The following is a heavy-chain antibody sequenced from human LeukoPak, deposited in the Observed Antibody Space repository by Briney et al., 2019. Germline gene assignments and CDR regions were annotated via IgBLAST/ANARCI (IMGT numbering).Heavy chain of an antibody. CDR3: AKDRPSVGFDP. CDR1: GFTFDDYG. J-gene: IGHJ5*02. CDR2: INWNGGST. V-gene: IGHV3-20*04. D-gene: IGHD1-26*01. Sequence: GGSLRLSCAASGFTFDDYGMSWVRQAPGKGLEWVSGINWNGGSTGYADSVKGRFTISRDNAKNSLYLQMNNLRAEDTALYYCAKDRPSVGFDPWGQGTLVTVSS.